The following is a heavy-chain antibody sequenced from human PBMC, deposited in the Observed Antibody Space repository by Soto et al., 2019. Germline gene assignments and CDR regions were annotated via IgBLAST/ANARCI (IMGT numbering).Heavy chain of an antibody. Sequence: SVKVSCKASGCTFSSYTISWVRQAPGQGLEWMGRIIPILGIANYAQKFQGRVTITADKSTSTAYMELSSLRSEDTAVYYCARATGTTYTLDYWGQGTLVTVSS. V-gene: IGHV1-69*02. CDR1: GCTFSSYT. D-gene: IGHD1-7*01. CDR3: ARATGTTYTLDY. CDR2: IIPILGIA. J-gene: IGHJ4*02.